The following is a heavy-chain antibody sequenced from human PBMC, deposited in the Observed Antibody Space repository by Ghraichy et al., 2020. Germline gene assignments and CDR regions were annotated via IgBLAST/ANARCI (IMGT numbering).Heavy chain of an antibody. CDR3: ARDSSGWYGHYYYGMDV. V-gene: IGHV4-59*01. CDR2: IYYSGST. J-gene: IGHJ6*02. D-gene: IGHD6-19*01. Sequence: SETLSLTCTVSGASISRYYWSWIRQPPGKGLEWIGYIYYSGSTNYNPSLKSRVTISVDTSKNQFSLKLSSVTAADTAVYYCARDSSGWYGHYYYGMDVWGQGTTVTVSS. CDR1: GASISRYY.